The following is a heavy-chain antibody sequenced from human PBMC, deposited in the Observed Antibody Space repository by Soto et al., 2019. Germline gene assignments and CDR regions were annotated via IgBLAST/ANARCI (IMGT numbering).Heavy chain of an antibody. Sequence: SDTLSLTFIISGGLISNYYWSWIRQPPGKGLEWIGYIYNIENTNYNPSLKSRATISIDTPKKQFSLKLDSVTAADTAVYYCASGYSVRGVFMANWFDSWGQGTLVTVS. CDR1: GGLISNYY. CDR2: IYNIENT. J-gene: IGHJ5*01. CDR3: ASGYSVRGVFMANWFDS. D-gene: IGHD3-10*01. V-gene: IGHV4-59*01.